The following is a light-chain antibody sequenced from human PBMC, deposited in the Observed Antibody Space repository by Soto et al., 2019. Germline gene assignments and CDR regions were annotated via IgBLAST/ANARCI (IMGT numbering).Light chain of an antibody. CDR1: QSINID. J-gene: IGKJ3*01. Sequence: DIQMTQSPSSLSASVGDRVTIACRASQSINIDLNWYQQKPGKAPKLLIYGATSLHSGVPSRFSADGSGTDFNLTSSSLQPEDFATYYCQQSSSGPPFTFGPGTKVDIK. CDR3: QQSSSGPPFT. CDR2: GAT. V-gene: IGKV1-39*01.